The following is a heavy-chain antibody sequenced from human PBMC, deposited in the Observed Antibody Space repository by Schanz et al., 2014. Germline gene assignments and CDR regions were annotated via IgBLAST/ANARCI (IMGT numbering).Heavy chain of an antibody. CDR1: GFTFSDYY. V-gene: IGHV3-11*01. Sequence: HVQLEESGGGLVTPGGSLRLSCAASGFTFSDYYMSWLRQAPGKGLECISYISSRGTTIYYADSVKGRFTISRDNAENSLYLQMSSLRAEDTAVYYCASSSYRLLSYYYAMDVWGQGTTVTVSS. J-gene: IGHJ6*02. CDR3: ASSSYRLLSYYYAMDV. CDR2: ISSRGTTI. D-gene: IGHD1-26*01.